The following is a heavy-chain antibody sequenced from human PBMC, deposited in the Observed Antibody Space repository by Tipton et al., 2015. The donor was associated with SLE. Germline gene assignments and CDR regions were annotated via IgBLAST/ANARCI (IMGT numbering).Heavy chain of an antibody. Sequence: SPSFQGHVTISADKSISTAYLQWSSLKASDTAMYYCARLSGSYYNLLDIWGQGTMVTVSS. J-gene: IGHJ3*02. CDR3: ARLSGSYYNLLDI. D-gene: IGHD3-10*01. V-gene: IGHV5-10-1*01.